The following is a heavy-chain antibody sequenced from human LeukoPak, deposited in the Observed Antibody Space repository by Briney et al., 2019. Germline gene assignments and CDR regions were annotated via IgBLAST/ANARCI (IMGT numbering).Heavy chain of an antibody. D-gene: IGHD3-3*01. CDR2: IYTSGST. CDR3: ARASDFWSGYPDAFDI. V-gene: IGHV4-4*07. J-gene: IGHJ3*02. Sequence: SETLSLTCTVSGGSISSYYWSWIRQPARKGLEWIGRIYTSGSTNYNPSLKSRVTMSVDTSKNQFSLKLSSVTAADTAVYYCARASDFWSGYPDAFDIWGQGTMVTVSS. CDR1: GGSISSYY.